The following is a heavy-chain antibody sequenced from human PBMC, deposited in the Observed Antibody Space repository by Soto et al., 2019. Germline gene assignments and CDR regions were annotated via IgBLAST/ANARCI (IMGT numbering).Heavy chain of an antibody. V-gene: IGHV4-4*02. Sequence: QVQLQESGPGLVKPSGTLSLTCAVSGGSISSSNWWSWVRQPPGKGLEWIGEIYHGGSTNYNPSRKSRVTIAVDKSKNQFSLKLSSVTAADTAVYYCARVQDSSGYYHYFDYWGQGTLVTVSS. CDR2: IYHGGST. CDR3: ARVQDSSGYYHYFDY. D-gene: IGHD3-22*01. CDR1: GGSISSSNW. J-gene: IGHJ4*02.